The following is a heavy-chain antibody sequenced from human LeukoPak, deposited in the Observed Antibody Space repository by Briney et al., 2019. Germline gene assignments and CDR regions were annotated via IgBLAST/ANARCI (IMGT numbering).Heavy chain of an antibody. J-gene: IGHJ4*02. CDR3: ARGHSVYGSGSFVDY. D-gene: IGHD3-10*01. CDR2: INHSGST. Sequence: SETLSLTCAVYGGSFSGYYWSWIRQPPGKGLEWMGEINHSGSTNYNPSLKSRVTISVDTSKNQFSLKLSSVTAADTAVYYCARGHSVYGSGSFVDYWGQGTLVTVSS. V-gene: IGHV4-34*01. CDR1: GGSFSGYY.